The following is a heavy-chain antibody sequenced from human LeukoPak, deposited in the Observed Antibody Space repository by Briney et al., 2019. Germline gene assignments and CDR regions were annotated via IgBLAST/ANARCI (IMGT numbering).Heavy chain of an antibody. CDR2: ISGSGGST. D-gene: IGHD3-22*01. V-gene: IGHV3-23*01. Sequence: PGGSLRLSCAASGFTFSSYAMSWVRQAPGKGLEWVSAISGSGGSTYYADSVTGRFTISRDNSKNTLYLQMNSLRAEDTAVYYCATYYYDSSGSDYWGQGTLVTVSS. CDR3: ATYYYDSSGSDY. J-gene: IGHJ4*02. CDR1: GFTFSSYA.